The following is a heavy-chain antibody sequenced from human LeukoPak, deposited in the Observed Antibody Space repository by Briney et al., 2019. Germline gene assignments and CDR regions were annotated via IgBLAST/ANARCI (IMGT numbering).Heavy chain of an antibody. Sequence: ASVTVSCKASGFTFTSYDINWVRQASGQGLEWMGWMNPNNGNTGYAQMFQGRVTMTRDTSISTAYMELRGLRSEDTAVYYCARGWEYDSGGRPTAYVYWGQGTLVTVSS. CDR3: ARGWEYDSGGRPTAYVY. V-gene: IGHV1-8*01. CDR2: MNPNNGNT. D-gene: IGHD3-22*01. J-gene: IGHJ4*02. CDR1: GFTFTSYD.